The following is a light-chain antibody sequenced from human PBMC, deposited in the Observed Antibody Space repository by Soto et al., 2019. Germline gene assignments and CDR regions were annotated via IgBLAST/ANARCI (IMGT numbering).Light chain of an antibody. Sequence: DIQMTQSQSSLSSSLGNKLTISSRASQGVGDALGWYQQRPGKAPNLLIYAASTLHSGVPSRFSGSGSGTDFTLTISGLQPDDFATYYCQQSYSTPRTFGGGTKVDIK. CDR1: QGVGDA. V-gene: IGKV1-39*01. CDR2: AAS. J-gene: IGKJ4*01. CDR3: QQSYSTPRT.